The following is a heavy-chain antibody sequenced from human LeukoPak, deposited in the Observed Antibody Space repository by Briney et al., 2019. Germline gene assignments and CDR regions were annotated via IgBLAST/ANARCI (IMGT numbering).Heavy chain of an antibody. CDR1: GFTFSSYS. Sequence: GGSLRLSCAASGFTFSSYSMNWVRQAPGKGLVWVSRISSDGSSTTYADSVKGRFTISRDNAKNTLYLQMNSLRAEDTAVYYCAREMYYDILTGLDQWGQGALVTVSS. J-gene: IGHJ5*02. CDR2: ISSDGSST. CDR3: AREMYYDILTGLDQ. D-gene: IGHD3-9*01. V-gene: IGHV3-74*01.